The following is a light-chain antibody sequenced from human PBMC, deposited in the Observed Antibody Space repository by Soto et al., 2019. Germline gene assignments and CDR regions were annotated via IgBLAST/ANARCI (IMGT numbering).Light chain of an antibody. CDR2: GAS. CDR1: QSVYTY. J-gene: IGKJ1*01. Sequence: EVVLTQSPATVSLSPGERATLSCRASQSVYTYLAWYQHKPGQAPRLLIYGASNRATGIPDRFSGSGSGTDFTLTISRLEPEDFAVYYCQQYGSSGTFGQGTKVDIK. V-gene: IGKV3-20*01. CDR3: QQYGSSGT.